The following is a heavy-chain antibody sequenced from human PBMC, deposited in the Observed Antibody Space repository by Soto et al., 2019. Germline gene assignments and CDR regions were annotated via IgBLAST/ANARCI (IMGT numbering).Heavy chain of an antibody. CDR3: AREGGYGSGSYYNPLTWFDP. J-gene: IGHJ5*02. D-gene: IGHD3-10*01. CDR1: GGSFSGCY. V-gene: IGHV4-34*01. Sequence: SETLSLTCAVYGGSFSGCYWSWIRQPPGKGLEWIGEINHSGSTNYNPSLKSRVTISVDTSKNQFSLKLSSVTAADTAVYYCAREGGYGSGSYYNPLTWFDPWGQGTLVTVSS. CDR2: INHSGST.